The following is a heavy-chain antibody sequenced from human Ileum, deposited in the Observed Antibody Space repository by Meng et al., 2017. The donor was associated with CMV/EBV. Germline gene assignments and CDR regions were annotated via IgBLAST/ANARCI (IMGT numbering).Heavy chain of an antibody. CDR3: ARDASVPAATRTTWYYGMDV. D-gene: IGHD2-2*01. V-gene: IGHV3-30*04. CDR1: GFTFSSYA. CDR2: ISYDGSNK. Sequence: GESLKISCAASGFTFSSYAMHWVRQAPGKGLEWVAVISYDGSNKYYADSVKGRFTISRDNSKNTLYLQMNSLRAEDTAVYYCARDASVPAATRTTWYYGMDVWGQGTTVTVSS. J-gene: IGHJ6*02.